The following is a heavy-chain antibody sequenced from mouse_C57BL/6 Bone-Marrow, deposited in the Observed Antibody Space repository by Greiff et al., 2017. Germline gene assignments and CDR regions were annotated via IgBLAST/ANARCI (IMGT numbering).Heavy chain of an antibody. D-gene: IGHD2-10*01. CDR3: ARLGPYPSYFDY. CDR2: INPGSGGT. Sequence: QVQLQQSGAELVRPGTSVKVSCKASGYAFTNYLIEWVKQRPGQGLEWIGVINPGSGGTNYNEKFKGKATLTADKSSSTAYMQLSSLTSEDSSVYFCARLGPYPSYFDYWGQGTTLTVSS. V-gene: IGHV1-54*01. CDR1: GYAFTNYL. J-gene: IGHJ2*01.